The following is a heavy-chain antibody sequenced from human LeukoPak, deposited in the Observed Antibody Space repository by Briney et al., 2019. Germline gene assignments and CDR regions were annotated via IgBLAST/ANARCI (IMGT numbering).Heavy chain of an antibody. Sequence: GGSLRLSCAASGFTFSSYSMNWVRQAPGKGLEWVSYISSSSSTIYYADSVKGRFTISRDNAKNSLYLQMNSLRAEDTAVYYCARDGSTTGFDYWGQGTLVTVSS. V-gene: IGHV3-48*01. CDR3: ARDGSTTGFDY. CDR1: GFTFSSYS. J-gene: IGHJ4*02. D-gene: IGHD2/OR15-2a*01. CDR2: ISSSSSTI.